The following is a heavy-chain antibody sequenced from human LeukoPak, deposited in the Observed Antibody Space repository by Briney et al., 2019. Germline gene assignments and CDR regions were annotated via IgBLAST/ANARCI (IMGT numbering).Heavy chain of an antibody. CDR3: ARHILGLDP. CDR1: SGSISSFY. D-gene: IGHD3-9*01. J-gene: IGHJ5*02. Sequence: SETLSLTCTVSSGSISSFYWNWLRQPPGKGLEWLGYIYYSGFTDYNPSLKSRVTISVDTSKNQFSLKLSSVTAADTAVYYCARHILGLDPWGQGTLVTVSS. V-gene: IGHV4-59*08. CDR2: IYYSGFT.